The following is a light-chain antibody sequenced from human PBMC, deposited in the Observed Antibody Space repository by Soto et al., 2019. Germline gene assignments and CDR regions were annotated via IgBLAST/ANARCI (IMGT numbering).Light chain of an antibody. J-gene: IGKJ1*01. V-gene: IGKV1-27*01. CDR1: QGISNN. CDR2: GAS. CDR3: QKYDSAPLT. Sequence: DIQMTQSPSSLSVSVGDRVTITCRASQGISNNLAWYQQKPGNVPKLPIYGASTLQSGVPSRFSGSGSGTDFTLTISSLQPEDVATYYCQKYDSAPLTFGQGTKVEFK.